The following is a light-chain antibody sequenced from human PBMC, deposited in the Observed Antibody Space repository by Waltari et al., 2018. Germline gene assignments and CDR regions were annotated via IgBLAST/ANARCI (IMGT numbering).Light chain of an antibody. Sequence: QSALTQPASVSGSPGQSITISCTVSISDVGGYRFVSWYQQHPDNAPKLMIYDFTNRPSGVSSRFSGSKSGNTASLTISGLQAEDEADYYCSSYTSNSVLFGGGTKLTVL. CDR1: ISDVGGYRF. CDR3: SSYTSNSVL. V-gene: IGLV2-14*03. CDR2: DFT. J-gene: IGLJ2*01.